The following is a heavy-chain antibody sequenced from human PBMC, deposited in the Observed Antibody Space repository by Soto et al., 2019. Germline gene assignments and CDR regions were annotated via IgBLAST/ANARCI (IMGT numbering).Heavy chain of an antibody. CDR1: GGSFSGYY. V-gene: IGHV4-34*01. J-gene: IGHJ4*02. Sequence: SETLSLTCAVYGGSFSGYYWSWIRQPPGKGLEWIGEINHSGSTNYNPSLKSRVTISVDTSKNQFSLKLSSVTAADTAVYYCARRFRRLVRGPFDYWGQGTLVTVSS. CDR2: INHSGST. CDR3: ARRFRRLVRGPFDY. D-gene: IGHD6-19*01.